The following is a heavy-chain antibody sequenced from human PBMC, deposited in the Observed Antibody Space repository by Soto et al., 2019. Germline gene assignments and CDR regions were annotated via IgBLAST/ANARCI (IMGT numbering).Heavy chain of an antibody. CDR3: ARDLHGDPYY. V-gene: IGHV1-18*01. CDR2: ISAYNGNT. Sequence: QVQLVQSGAEVKKPGASVKVSCKASGYTFTSYGISWVRQAPGQGLEWMGWISAYNGNTNHEQKRQGRVTMTTDTSPSRAYMELRSLTSDDTAVYYCARDLHGDPYYWCQRTLVTVSS. CDR1: GYTFTSYG. J-gene: IGHJ4*02. D-gene: IGHD4-17*01.